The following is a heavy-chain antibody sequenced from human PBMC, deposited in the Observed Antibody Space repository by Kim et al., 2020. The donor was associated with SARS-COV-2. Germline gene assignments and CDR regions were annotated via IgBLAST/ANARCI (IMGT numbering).Heavy chain of an antibody. Sequence: GGSLRLSCAASGFTFSNYVMSWVRQAPGRGLEWVSCISGSATATYYADSVKGRFTISRDNSKNMVYLQMNSLRAEDTAVYYCAHRYLDWLSSGSPFDPWGQGTLVTVSS. CDR2: ISGSATAT. J-gene: IGHJ5*02. CDR3: AHRYLDWLSSGSPFDP. V-gene: IGHV3-23*01. D-gene: IGHD3-9*01. CDR1: GFTFSNYV.